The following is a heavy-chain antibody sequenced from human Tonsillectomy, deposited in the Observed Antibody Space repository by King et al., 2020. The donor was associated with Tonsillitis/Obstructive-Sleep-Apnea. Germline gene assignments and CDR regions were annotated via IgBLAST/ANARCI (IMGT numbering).Heavy chain of an antibody. CDR3: QRASGRDGYNMGVGAFDI. J-gene: IGHJ3*02. V-gene: IGHV1-46*01. CDR1: GYTFSSYY. Sequence: QLVQSGAEVKKPGASVKVSCKASGYTFSSYYIHWVRQAPGQGLEWMGIIKPSGGSTTHAQRFQGRVTMTSDTSTSTLYMELTNRRYEDTALYYCQRASGRDGYNMGVGAFDIWGQGTMVTVSS. D-gene: IGHD5-24*01. CDR2: IKPSGGST.